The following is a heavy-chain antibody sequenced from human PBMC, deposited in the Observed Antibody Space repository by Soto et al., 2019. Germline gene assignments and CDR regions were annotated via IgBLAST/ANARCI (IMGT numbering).Heavy chain of an antibody. CDR3: ARGTTIFGVAPGALLQDV. Sequence: AASVKVSCKAIGGTFTSYAITWVRQAPGQGLEWMGETIPILDRSDYAPQFRGRLTMTADGSTNIAYMQLSSLRSDDTAVYYCARGTTIFGVAPGALLQDVRGQGTAFTVSS. D-gene: IGHD3-3*01. CDR1: GGTFTSYA. CDR2: TIPILDRS. V-gene: IGHV1-69*10. J-gene: IGHJ6*02.